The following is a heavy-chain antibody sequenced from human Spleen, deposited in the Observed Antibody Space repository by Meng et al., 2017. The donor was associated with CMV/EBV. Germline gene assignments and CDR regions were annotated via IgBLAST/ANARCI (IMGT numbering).Heavy chain of an antibody. V-gene: IGHV3-11*04. CDR3: ARLVGALGDTKDY. CDR2: ISSSGSTI. Sequence: AASGFTFSDYYMSWIRQAPGKGLEWVSYISSSGSTIYYADSVKGRFTISRDNTKNSLYLQMNSLRAEDTAVYYCARLVGALGDTKDYWGQGTLVTVSS. D-gene: IGHD1-26*01. CDR1: GFTFSDYY. J-gene: IGHJ4*02.